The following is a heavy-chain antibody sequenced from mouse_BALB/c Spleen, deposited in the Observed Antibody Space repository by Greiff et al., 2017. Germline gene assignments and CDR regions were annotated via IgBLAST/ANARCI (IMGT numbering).Heavy chain of an antibody. V-gene: IGHV5-6*02. CDR1: GFTFSSYG. J-gene: IGHJ2*01. CDR3: ARQTVVPDY. CDR2: ISSGGSYT. Sequence: DVKLVESGGDLVKPGGSLKLSCAASGFTFSSYGMSWVRQTPDKRLEWVATISSGGSYTYYPDSVKGRFTISRDNAKNTLYLQMSSLKSEDTAMYYCARQTVVPDYWGQGTTLTVSS. D-gene: IGHD1-1*01.